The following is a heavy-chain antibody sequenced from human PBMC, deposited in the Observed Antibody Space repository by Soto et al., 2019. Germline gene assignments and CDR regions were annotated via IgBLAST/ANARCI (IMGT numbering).Heavy chain of an antibody. D-gene: IGHD3-3*01. CDR2: IWYDGSNK. CDR3: ARGSTIFGVVISHFDY. V-gene: IGHV3-33*01. CDR1: GFTFSSYG. Sequence: PGGSLRLSCAASGFTFSSYGMHWVRQAPGKGLEWVAVIWYDGSNKYYADSVKGRFTISRDNSKNTLYLQMNSLRAEDTAVYYCARGSTIFGVVISHFDYWGQGTLVTVSS. J-gene: IGHJ4*02.